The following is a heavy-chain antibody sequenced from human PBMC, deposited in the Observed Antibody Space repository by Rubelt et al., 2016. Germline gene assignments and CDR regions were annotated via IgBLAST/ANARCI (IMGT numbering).Heavy chain of an antibody. D-gene: IGHD3-10*01. CDR1: GGSFSGYY. V-gene: IGHV4-34*01. J-gene: IGHJ3*02. CDR3: ASLNKRGDAFEI. CDR2: INHSGST. Sequence: QVQLQQWGAGLLKPSETLSLTCAVYGGSFSGYYWSWIRQPPGKGLEWMGEINHSGSTNYNPSLKSRVTRSVDTSKNQFSLKLSSVTAADTAVDYCASLNKRGDAFEIWGQGTMVTVSS.